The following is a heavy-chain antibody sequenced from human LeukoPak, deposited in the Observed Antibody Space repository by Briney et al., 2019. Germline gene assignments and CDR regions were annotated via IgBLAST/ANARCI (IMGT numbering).Heavy chain of an antibody. CDR2: LSGDGSTT. V-gene: IGHV3-74*01. CDR3: ARGIASSRSVAIDL. Sequence: QPGGSLRLSCAASEFPFSSHWMYWVRQAPGKGLVWVARLSGDGSTTRHADSVKGRFTISRDNAKSTLYLQMDSLRVEDTALYYCARGIASSRSVAIDLWGRGTLVIVSS. CDR1: EFPFSSHW. J-gene: IGHJ4*02. D-gene: IGHD6-13*01.